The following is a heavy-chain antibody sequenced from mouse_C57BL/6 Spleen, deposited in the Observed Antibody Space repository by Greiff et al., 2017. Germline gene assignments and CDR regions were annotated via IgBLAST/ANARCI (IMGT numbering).Heavy chain of an antibody. D-gene: IGHD1-1*01. J-gene: IGHJ2*01. CDR2: IYPGSGNT. CDR3: ARTGYYGSSPDY. Sequence: VQLKESGAELVRPGASVKLSCKASGYTFTDYYINWVKQRPGQGLEWIARIYPGSGNTYYNEKFKGKATLTAEKSSSTAYMQLSSLTSEDSAVYFCARTGYYGSSPDYWGQGTTLTVSS. V-gene: IGHV1-76*01. CDR1: GYTFTDYY.